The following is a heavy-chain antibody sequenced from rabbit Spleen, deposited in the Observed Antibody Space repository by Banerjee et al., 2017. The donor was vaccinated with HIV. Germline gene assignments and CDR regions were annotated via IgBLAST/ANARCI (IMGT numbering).Heavy chain of an antibody. CDR3: VRGASSSGYNSL. Sequence: QEQLVESGGGLVQPGGSLKLSCKASGFDLNNYGVSWVRQAPGKGLEWIAYIDPVFGATYYAPWVNGRFTISSQNAQNMVYLQLNSLTAADTATYFCVRGASSSGYNSLWGPGTLVTVS. CDR2: IDPVFGAT. J-gene: IGHJ4*01. D-gene: IGHD1-1*01. V-gene: IGHV1S47*01. CDR1: GFDLNNYG.